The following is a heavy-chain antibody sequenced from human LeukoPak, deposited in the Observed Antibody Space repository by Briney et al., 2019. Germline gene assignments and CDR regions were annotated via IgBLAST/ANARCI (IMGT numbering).Heavy chain of an antibody. Sequence: SETLSLTCTVSGGSISSYYWSWIRQPAGKGLEWIGRIYTSGSTNYNPPLKSRVTMSVDTSKNQFSLKLSSVTAADTAVYYCARGIHYYDSSGYYYAAFDIWGQGTMVTVSS. V-gene: IGHV4-4*07. J-gene: IGHJ3*02. CDR1: GGSISSYY. CDR2: IYTSGST. D-gene: IGHD3-22*01. CDR3: ARGIHYYDSSGYYYAAFDI.